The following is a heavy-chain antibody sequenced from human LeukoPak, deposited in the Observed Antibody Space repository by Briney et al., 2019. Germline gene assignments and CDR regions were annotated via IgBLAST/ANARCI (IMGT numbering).Heavy chain of an antibody. Sequence: SETLSLTCTVSGGSLSGYYWSWIRQPPGKGLEWIAHISDSGTINCNPSLRSRVTISVDTSKNQFSLKLSSVTAADTAVYYCARGRFLDAFDIWGQGTMVTVSS. CDR1: GGSLSGYY. J-gene: IGHJ3*02. CDR3: ARGRFLDAFDI. CDR2: ISDSGTI. V-gene: IGHV4-59*01. D-gene: IGHD3-3*01.